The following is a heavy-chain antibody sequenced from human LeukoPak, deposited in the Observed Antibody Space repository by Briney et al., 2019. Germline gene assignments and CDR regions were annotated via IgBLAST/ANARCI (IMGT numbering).Heavy chain of an antibody. D-gene: IGHD3-10*01. CDR1: GLTFSNYW. CDR3: VRAYYYGSGSYPGDC. Sequence: GGSLRLSCAASGLTFSNYWMHWVRQAPGKGLVWVSRINSDGSSTSYADSVKGRFTISRDNAKSTLYLQMNSLRAEDTAVYYCVRAYYYGSGSYPGDCWGQGTLVTVSS. CDR2: INSDGSST. J-gene: IGHJ4*02. V-gene: IGHV3-74*01.